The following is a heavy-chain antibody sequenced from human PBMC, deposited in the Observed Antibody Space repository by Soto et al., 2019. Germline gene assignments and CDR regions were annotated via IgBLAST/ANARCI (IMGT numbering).Heavy chain of an antibody. D-gene: IGHD2-8*01. CDR3: ARGGHCTDGVCSALDY. J-gene: IGHJ4*02. CDR1: GGSISTYY. V-gene: IGHV4-59*08. CDR2: IYYSGTA. Sequence: QVQLQESGPGLVKPSETLSLTCTVSGGSISTYYWSWIRQPPGKGLEWIGYIYYSGTASYNPSLKRRVTLSLDTSKDQFSLKLSYVTAADTAVYYCARGGHCTDGVCSALDYWGQGTLVTVSS.